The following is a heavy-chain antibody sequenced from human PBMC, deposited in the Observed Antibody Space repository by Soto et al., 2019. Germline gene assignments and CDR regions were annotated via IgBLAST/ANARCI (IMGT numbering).Heavy chain of an antibody. CDR1: GFTFSSYA. J-gene: IGHJ4*02. CDR3: AKRLGDCTSTSCYSDS. CDR2: ISGSGGST. D-gene: IGHD2-2*01. V-gene: IGHV3-23*01. Sequence: GGSLRLSCAASGFTFSSYALSWGRQAPGKGLEWVSAISGSGGSTYYADSVKGRFTISRDNSKNTLYLQMNSLRAEDTAVYYCAKRLGDCTSTSCYSDSWGQGTLVTVSS.